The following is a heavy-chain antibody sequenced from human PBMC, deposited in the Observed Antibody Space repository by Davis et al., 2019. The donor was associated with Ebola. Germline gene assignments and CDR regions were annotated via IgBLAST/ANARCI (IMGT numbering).Heavy chain of an antibody. J-gene: IGHJ5*02. D-gene: IGHD1-26*01. V-gene: IGHV1-18*01. CDR2: ISAYNGNT. CDR1: GYTFTSYG. Sequence: AASVKVSCKASGYTFTSYGISWVRQAPGQGLEWMGWISAYNGNTNYAQKLQGRVTMTTDTSASTAYMELSSLRSEDTAVYYCARDSGSYFNWFDPWGQGTLVTVSS. CDR3: ARDSGSYFNWFDP.